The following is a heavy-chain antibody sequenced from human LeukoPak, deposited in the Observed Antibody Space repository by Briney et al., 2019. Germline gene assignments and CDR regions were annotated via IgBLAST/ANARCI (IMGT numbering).Heavy chain of an antibody. V-gene: IGHV3-74*01. Sequence: GGSLRLSCAASGLTFSSYWMHWVRQAPGKGPVWVSRINSDGSSTSYADSVKGRFTISRDNAKNTLYLQMNSLRAEDTAVYYCARALAVAGTGGFDPWGQGTLVTVSS. CDR2: INSDGSST. D-gene: IGHD6-19*01. J-gene: IGHJ5*02. CDR3: ARALAVAGTGGFDP. CDR1: GLTFSSYW.